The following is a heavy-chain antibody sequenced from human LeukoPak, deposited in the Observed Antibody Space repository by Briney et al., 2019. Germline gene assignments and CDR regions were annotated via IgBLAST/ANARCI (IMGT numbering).Heavy chain of an antibody. J-gene: IGHJ4*02. CDR3: ARALGYSYGYAVDY. D-gene: IGHD5-18*01. CDR1: GLIFSNYN. V-gene: IGHV3-48*01. Sequence: GGSLRLSCAASGLIFSNYNMNWVRQTPGKGLEWLSYISSSSGTIYYADSVKGRFTISGDNAKNSLYLQMNSLRAEDTAVYYCARALGYSYGYAVDYWGQETLVTVSS. CDR2: ISSSSGTI.